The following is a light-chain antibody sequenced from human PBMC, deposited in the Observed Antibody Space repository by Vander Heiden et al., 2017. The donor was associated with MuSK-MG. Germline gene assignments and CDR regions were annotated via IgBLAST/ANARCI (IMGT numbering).Light chain of an antibody. CDR2: EGS. J-gene: IGLJ1*01. CDR1: SRDVGSYNL. Sequence: QSALTQPASVSGSPGESITISCPGTSRDVGSYNLVSWYQHHPGKAPKLMIYEGSKRPSGVSNRFSGSKSGNTASLTISGLQAEDEADYSCCSYAGSFYVFGIGTKVTVL. V-gene: IGLV2-23*01. CDR3: CSYAGSFYV.